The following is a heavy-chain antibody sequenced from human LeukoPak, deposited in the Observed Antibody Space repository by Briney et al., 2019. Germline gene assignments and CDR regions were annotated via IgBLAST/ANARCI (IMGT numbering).Heavy chain of an antibody. CDR3: ARDHYYGSGSQALNFDY. J-gene: IGHJ4*02. Sequence: ASVKVSCKASGYTFTSYGISWLRQAPGQGLEWMGWISAYNGNTNYAQKLQGRVTMTTDTSTSTAYMELRSLRSDDTAVYYCARDHYYGSGSQALNFDYWGQGTLVTVSS. CDR1: GYTFTSYG. CDR2: ISAYNGNT. D-gene: IGHD3-10*01. V-gene: IGHV1-18*01.